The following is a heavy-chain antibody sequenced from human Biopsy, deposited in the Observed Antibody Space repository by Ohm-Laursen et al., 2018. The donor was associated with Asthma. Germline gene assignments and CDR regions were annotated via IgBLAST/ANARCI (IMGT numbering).Heavy chain of an antibody. D-gene: IGHD3-10*01. CDR1: GFDFSDYT. J-gene: IGHJ4*01. Sequence: FLRLSCAASGFDFSDYTMNWVRQAPGQGLEWVSSISSLSRYKYYSDSLRGRVTISRDNAKSSLHLQMSSLRAEDTAVYFCARDFTIGSGSPFHFWGPGTLVTVSA. V-gene: IGHV3-21*01. CDR2: ISSLSRYK. CDR3: ARDFTIGSGSPFHF.